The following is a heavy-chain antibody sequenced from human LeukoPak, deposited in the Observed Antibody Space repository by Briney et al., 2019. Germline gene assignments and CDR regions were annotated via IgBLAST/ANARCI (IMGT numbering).Heavy chain of an antibody. Sequence: ASVKVSCKASGGTFSSYAISWVRQAPGQRLEWMGGIIPIFGTANYAQKFQGRVTITTDESTSTAYMELSSLRSEDTAVYYCASAYYDFWSGYYNPPYYYYYMDVWGKGTTVTVSS. CDR1: GGTFSSYA. V-gene: IGHV1-69*05. D-gene: IGHD3-3*01. CDR2: IIPIFGTA. J-gene: IGHJ6*03. CDR3: ASAYYDFWSGYYNPPYYYYYMDV.